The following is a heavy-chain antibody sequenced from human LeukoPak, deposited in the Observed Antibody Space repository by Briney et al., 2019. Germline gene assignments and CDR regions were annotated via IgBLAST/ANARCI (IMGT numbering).Heavy chain of an antibody. Sequence: SVKVSCEASGYTFTGYYMHWVRQAPGQGLEWMGGIIPIFGTANYAQKFQGRVTITADESTSTAYMELSSLRSEDTAVYYCARVPTYDGSGYWGQGTLVTVSS. CDR2: IIPIFGTA. V-gene: IGHV1-69*13. CDR3: ARVPTYDGSGY. CDR1: GYTFTGYY. D-gene: IGHD3-10*01. J-gene: IGHJ4*02.